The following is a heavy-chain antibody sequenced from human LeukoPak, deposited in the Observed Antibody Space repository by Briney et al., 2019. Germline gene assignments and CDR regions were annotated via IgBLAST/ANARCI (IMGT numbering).Heavy chain of an antibody. CDR1: GGTFSSYA. D-gene: IGHD6-13*01. J-gene: IGHJ4*02. CDR2: IIPIFGTA. CDR3: ASGAAAGTFDY. Sequence: ASVKVSCKASGGTFSSYAISWVRQAPGQGLEWMGGIIPIFGTANYAQKFQGRVTITADESTSTAYMELSSLRSEDTAVYHCASGAAAGTFDYWGQGTLVTVSS. V-gene: IGHV1-69*13.